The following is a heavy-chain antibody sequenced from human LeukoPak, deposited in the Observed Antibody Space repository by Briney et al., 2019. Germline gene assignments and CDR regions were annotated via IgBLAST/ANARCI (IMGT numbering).Heavy chain of an antibody. CDR1: GGSISSSSYY. J-gene: IGHJ4*02. D-gene: IGHD3-10*01. Sequence: SETLSLTCTVSGGSISSSSYYWGWIRQPPGKGLEWIGSIYYSGSTYYNPSLKSRVTISVDTSKNQFSLKLSSVTAADTAVYYCARLAGYYYGSGSSIGYWGQGTLVTVSS. V-gene: IGHV4-39*01. CDR3: ARLAGYYYGSGSSIGY. CDR2: IYYSGST.